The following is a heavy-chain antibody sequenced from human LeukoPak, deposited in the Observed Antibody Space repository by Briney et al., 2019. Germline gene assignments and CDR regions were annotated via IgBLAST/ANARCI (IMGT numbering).Heavy chain of an antibody. CDR3: ARDSDNWNEFNAFDI. V-gene: IGHV1-18*01. Sequence: ASVKVSCKASGYTFTSYGTSWVRQAPGQGLEWMGWISAYNGNTNYAQNLQGRVTTTTDTSTSTGYMELRSLRSDDTAVYYCARDSDNWNEFNAFDIWGQGTMVTVSS. J-gene: IGHJ3*02. CDR2: ISAYNGNT. CDR1: GYTFTSYG. D-gene: IGHD1-1*01.